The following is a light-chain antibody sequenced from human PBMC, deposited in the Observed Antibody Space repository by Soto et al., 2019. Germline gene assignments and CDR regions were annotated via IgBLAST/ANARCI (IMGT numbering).Light chain of an antibody. CDR3: SSFAGSPVV. CDR1: SSDVGGYNY. J-gene: IGLJ2*01. CDR2: AVT. Sequence: QSVLTQPASVSGSPGQSITISCTGTSSDVGGYNYVSWYQQHPGKAPKLMIYAVTDRPSGVPDRFSGSRSGNTASLTVSGLQAEDEADYYCSSFAGSPVVFGGGTKVTVL. V-gene: IGLV2-8*01.